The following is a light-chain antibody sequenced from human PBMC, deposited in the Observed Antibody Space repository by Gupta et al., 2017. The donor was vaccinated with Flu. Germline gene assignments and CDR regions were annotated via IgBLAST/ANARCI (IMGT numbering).Light chain of an antibody. CDR2: GAS. CDR3: QQSYSSSWT. V-gene: IGKV1-39*01. CDR1: QTIANS. J-gene: IGKJ1*01. Sequence: DIQLTQSPSSLSASVGDRVTVTCRPSQTIANSLNWYQQKPGKGPKLLIYGASILQSGVPLRFSGSGSGTDFTLTISSLEPEDFATYCQQSYSSSWTFGQGTKVEIK.